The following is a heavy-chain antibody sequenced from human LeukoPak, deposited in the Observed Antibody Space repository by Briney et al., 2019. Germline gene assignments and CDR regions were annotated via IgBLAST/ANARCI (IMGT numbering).Heavy chain of an antibody. CDR2: IYYSGST. D-gene: IGHD3-9*01. J-gene: IGHJ4*02. V-gene: IGHV4-59*01. CDR1: DGSISSYY. CDR3: ARGDELRYFDWLLGFDY. Sequence: SETLSLTCTVSDGSISSYYWSWIRQPPGKGLEWIGYIYYSGSTNYNPSLKSRVTISVDTSKNQFSLKLSSVTAADTAVYYCARGDELRYFDWLLGFDYWGQGTLVTVSS.